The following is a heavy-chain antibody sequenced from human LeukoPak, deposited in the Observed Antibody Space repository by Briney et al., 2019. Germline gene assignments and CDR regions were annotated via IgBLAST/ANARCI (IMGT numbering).Heavy chain of an antibody. J-gene: IGHJ5*02. CDR3: ARGWTVRNWFDP. Sequence: SVKVSCKASGGTFSSYTISWVRQAPGQGLEWMGRIIPILGIANYAQKFQGRVTITADKSTSTAYMELSSLRSEDTAVYYCARGWTVRNWFDPWGREPWSPSPQ. CDR2: IIPILGIA. V-gene: IGHV1-69*02. D-gene: IGHD4-17*01. CDR1: GGTFSSYT.